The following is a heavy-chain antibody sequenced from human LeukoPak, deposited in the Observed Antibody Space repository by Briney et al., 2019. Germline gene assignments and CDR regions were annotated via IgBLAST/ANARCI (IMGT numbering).Heavy chain of an antibody. D-gene: IGHD2-8*01. V-gene: IGHV4-59*03. CDR3: ALAPNSNWFDF. Sequence: SETLSLTCTVSGDSTSNFYWNWIRQSPGKGLEWIGNIHYSGSSVYNPSLKSRGTISIDMSRRQFFLKLKSVTAADTAVYFCALAPNSNWFDFWGPGTLVTVSS. J-gene: IGHJ5*01. CDR1: GDSTSNFY. CDR2: IHYSGSS.